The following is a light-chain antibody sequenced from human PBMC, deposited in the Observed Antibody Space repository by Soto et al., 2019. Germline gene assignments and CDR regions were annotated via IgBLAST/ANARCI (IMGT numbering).Light chain of an antibody. Sequence: QSVLTQPASVSGAPGQSLTISCTGTSSDVGGYNYVSWYQQHPGKAPKLMIYEVSNRPSGVSNRFSGSKSGKTASLTISGLQAEDEADYYCSSHTSSSTWVFVGGTKLTVL. V-gene: IGLV2-14*01. CDR1: SSDVGGYNY. J-gene: IGLJ3*02. CDR2: EVS. CDR3: SSHTSSSTWV.